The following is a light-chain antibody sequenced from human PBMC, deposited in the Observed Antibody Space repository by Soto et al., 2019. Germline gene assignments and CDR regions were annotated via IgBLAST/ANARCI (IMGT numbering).Light chain of an antibody. CDR2: DAS. V-gene: IGKV3-15*01. J-gene: IGKJ2*01. CDR3: QHYNYWPYT. Sequence: EIVMTQSPATLSLSPGERATLSCRASQTIDNTLACYQRKPGQAPRLLIYDASTRATGVPARFSGSGSGTDFTLTISSLQSEDFAVYYRQHYNYWPYTFGQGTKVDIK. CDR1: QTIDNT.